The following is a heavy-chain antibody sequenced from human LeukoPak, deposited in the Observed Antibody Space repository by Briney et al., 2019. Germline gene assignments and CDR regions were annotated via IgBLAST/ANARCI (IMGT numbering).Heavy chain of an antibody. CDR2: ISSSSSYI. Sequence: GGSLRLSCAASGFTFSSYAMSWVRQAPGKGLEWVSSISSSSSYIYYADSVKGRFTISRDNAKNSLYLQMNSLRAEDTAVYYCAREGGLRFLEWLLFRRGYFDYWGQGTLVTVSS. J-gene: IGHJ4*02. D-gene: IGHD3-3*01. CDR1: GFTFSSYA. V-gene: IGHV3-21*01. CDR3: AREGGLRFLEWLLFRRGYFDY.